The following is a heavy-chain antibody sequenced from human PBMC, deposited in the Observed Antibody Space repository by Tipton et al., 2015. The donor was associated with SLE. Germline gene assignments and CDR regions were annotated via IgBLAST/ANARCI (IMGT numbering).Heavy chain of an antibody. CDR2: VYYSGST. Sequence: TLSLTCTVSGFSFSSYYWSWIRQPPGKGLEWIGYVYYSGSTNYNPSLRGRTTKSVDTAKNQFSLKLNSVTAADTAVYYCARGERSSMPDCWGQGTLVTVSS. D-gene: IGHD2-2*01. V-gene: IGHV4-59*08. CDR1: GFSFSSYY. J-gene: IGHJ4*02. CDR3: ARGERSSMPDC.